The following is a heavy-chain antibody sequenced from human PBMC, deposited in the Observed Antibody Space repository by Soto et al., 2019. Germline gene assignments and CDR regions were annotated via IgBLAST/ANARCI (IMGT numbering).Heavy chain of an antibody. CDR2: IITRFGTA. Sequence: VQLMQSGAEVKQPGSSVKVSCKASGGTFSSHSINWVRQAPGQGLEWMGGIITRFGTANYAQNFQGRVTITADQSTSTAYMELNSLRSDETAVYYCAREVGYGDFSAALLDWGQGTLVTVS. V-gene: IGHV1-69*01. CDR3: AREVGYGDFSAALLD. J-gene: IGHJ4*02. CDR1: GGTFSSHS. D-gene: IGHD4-17*01.